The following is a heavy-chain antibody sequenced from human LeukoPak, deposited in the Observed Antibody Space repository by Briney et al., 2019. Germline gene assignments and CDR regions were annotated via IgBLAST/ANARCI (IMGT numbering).Heavy chain of an antibody. Sequence: PGRSLRLSCAASGFTFSSYAMHWVRQAPGKGLEWVAVISYDGSNKYYADSVKGRFTISRDNSKNTLYLQMNSLRAEDTAVYYCARDGMVRGGTFFDYWGQGTLVTVSS. J-gene: IGHJ4*02. CDR1: GFTFSSYA. CDR2: ISYDGSNK. D-gene: IGHD3-10*01. V-gene: IGHV3-30-3*01. CDR3: ARDGMVRGGTFFDY.